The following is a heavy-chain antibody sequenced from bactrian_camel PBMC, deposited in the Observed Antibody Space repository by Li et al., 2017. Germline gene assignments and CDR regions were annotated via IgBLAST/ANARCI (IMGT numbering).Heavy chain of an antibody. J-gene: IGHJ4*01. Sequence: DVQLVESGGDSVQTGGSLRLSCAASGYTFSNYGMSWVRQAPGKGLEWVSAISWSGDRTNYADSVEGRFTISRDNAKNTLYLQLNSTKTEDTAMYYCVNGASDVGYNYWGQGTQVTVS. CDR1: GYTFSNYG. V-gene: IGHV3-1*01. CDR3: VNGASDVGYNY. D-gene: IGHD5*01. CDR2: ISWSGDRT.